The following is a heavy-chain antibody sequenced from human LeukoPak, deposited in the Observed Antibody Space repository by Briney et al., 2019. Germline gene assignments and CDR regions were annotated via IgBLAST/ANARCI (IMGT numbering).Heavy chain of an antibody. J-gene: IGHJ4*02. CDR3: ARVGYSSSWHYFDY. CDR1: GYTFTSYY. V-gene: IGHV1-2*02. Sequence: GASVKVSCKASGYTFTSYYMHWVRQAPGQGLEWMGWINPNSGGTNYAQKFQGRVTMTRDTSISTAYMELSRLRSDDTAVYYCARVGYSSSWHYFDYWGQGTLVTVSS. D-gene: IGHD6-13*01. CDR2: INPNSGGT.